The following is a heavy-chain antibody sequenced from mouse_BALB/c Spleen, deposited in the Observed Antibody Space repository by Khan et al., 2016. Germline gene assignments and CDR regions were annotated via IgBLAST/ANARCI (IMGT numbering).Heavy chain of an antibody. V-gene: IGHV3-1*02. CDR1: GYSITSGYS. Sequence: EVQLQESGPDLVKPSQSLSLTCTVTGYSITSGYSWHWIRQFPGNKLEWMGYIHYSGRTNYNPSLKSRISITRATSKNPFFLQLNSVTTEDTATYYCARDGNYEGFDYWGQGTTLTVSS. J-gene: IGHJ2*01. CDR2: IHYSGRT. D-gene: IGHD2-1*01. CDR3: ARDGNYEGFDY.